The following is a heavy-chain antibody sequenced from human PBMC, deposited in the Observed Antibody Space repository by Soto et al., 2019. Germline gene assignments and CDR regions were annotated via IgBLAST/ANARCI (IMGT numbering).Heavy chain of an antibody. Sequence: QVQLVESGGGVVQPGRSLRLSCAASGFSFSISPMHWVRQAPGKRPEWVALISYDGTNKFYADSVKGRFTISRDNSKSTLYLYLGSLRAEDADVYSCETDPKTSWGQHWAFNYCDSWSHGTMVTVSS. V-gene: IGHV3-30-3*01. D-gene: IGHD1-7*01. CDR2: ISYDGTNK. CDR3: ETDPKTSWGQHWAFNYCDS. CDR1: GFSFSISP. J-gene: IGHJ5*01.